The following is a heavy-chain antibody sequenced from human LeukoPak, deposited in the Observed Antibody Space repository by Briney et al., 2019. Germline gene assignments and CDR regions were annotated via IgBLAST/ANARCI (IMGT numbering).Heavy chain of an antibody. J-gene: IGHJ4*02. CDR1: GGSISSYY. V-gene: IGHV4-39*01. CDR2: IYYTGST. Sequence: SETLSLTCTVSGGSISSYYWSWIRQPPGKGLEWIGSIYYTGSTYYNPSLKSRVTISVDTSKNQFSLKLSSVTAADTAVYYCARRTILTGSDYWGQGTLVTVSS. D-gene: IGHD3-9*01. CDR3: ARRTILTGSDY.